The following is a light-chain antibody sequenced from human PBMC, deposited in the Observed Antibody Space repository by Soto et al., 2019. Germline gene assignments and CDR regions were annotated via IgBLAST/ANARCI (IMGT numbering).Light chain of an antibody. CDR1: RSASTW. CDR2: EAS. Sequence: DIQMTQSPSTLSASVGDRVTITCRVSRSASTWLAWYQQRPGKTPKLLISEASKLESGVPSRFSGSGSGTEFTLTISSLQPDDFATYYCPQYITYPYAFGRGTKVEIK. V-gene: IGKV1-5*03. CDR3: PQYITYPYA. J-gene: IGKJ1*01.